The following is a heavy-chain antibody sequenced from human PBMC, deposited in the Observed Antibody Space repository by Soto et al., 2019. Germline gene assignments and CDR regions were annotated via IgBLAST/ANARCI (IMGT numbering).Heavy chain of an antibody. J-gene: IGHJ5*02. Sequence: SVKVSFKASGGTFSSYAISWVRQAPGQGLEWMGGIIPIFGTANYAQKFQGRVTITADESTSTAYMELSSLRSEDTAVYYCETEIRNIAAAGQFDPWGQGTLVTVPQ. CDR2: IIPIFGTA. CDR1: GGTFSSYA. D-gene: IGHD6-13*01. V-gene: IGHV1-69*13. CDR3: ETEIRNIAAAGQFDP.